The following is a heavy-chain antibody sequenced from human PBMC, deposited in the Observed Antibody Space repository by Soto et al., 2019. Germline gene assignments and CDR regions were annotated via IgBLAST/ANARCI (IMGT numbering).Heavy chain of an antibody. V-gene: IGHV1-18*01. CDR2: ISGSNDDT. CDR1: GYTFTSYG. CDR3: ARSGSYYPARNWCGP. D-gene: IGHD3-10*01. J-gene: IGHJ5*02. Sequence: QVQLVQSGAEMKNPGASVKVSCKASGYTFTSYGISWVRQAPGQGLECMGWISGSNDDTNHAQKLQGRVTMTKDTSTSTAYMELRSRKSDDTAVYYCARSGSYYPARNWCGPWGQGTLVTVSS.